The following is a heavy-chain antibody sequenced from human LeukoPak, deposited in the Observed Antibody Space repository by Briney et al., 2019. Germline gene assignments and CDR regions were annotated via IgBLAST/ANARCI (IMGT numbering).Heavy chain of an antibody. CDR1: GYTFTSYD. J-gene: IGHJ6*03. CDR2: MNPNSGTT. D-gene: IGHD2-8*02. V-gene: IGHV1-8*01. CDR3: ARRTGHYNYMDV. Sequence: GASVKVSCKDSGYTFTSYDMNWVRQATGQGLAWMGWMNPNSGTTGYAQKFQGRVTVTRNTSISTAYMELSSLRSEDTAVYYCARRTGHYNYMDVWGKGTTGTVSS.